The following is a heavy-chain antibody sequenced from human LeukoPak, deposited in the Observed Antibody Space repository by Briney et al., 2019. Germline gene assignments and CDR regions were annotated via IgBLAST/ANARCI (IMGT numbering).Heavy chain of an antibody. CDR2: ISSSSSYI. J-gene: IGHJ5*02. CDR3: AKARLGYCSGGSCPLWFDP. CDR1: GFTFSSYS. V-gene: IGHV3-21*01. D-gene: IGHD2-15*01. Sequence: GESLRLSCAASGFTFSSYSMNWVRQAPGKGLEWVSSISSSSSYIYYADSVKGRFTISRDNAKNSLYLQMNSLRPEDTAVYSCAKARLGYCSGGSCPLWFDPWGQGTLVTVSS.